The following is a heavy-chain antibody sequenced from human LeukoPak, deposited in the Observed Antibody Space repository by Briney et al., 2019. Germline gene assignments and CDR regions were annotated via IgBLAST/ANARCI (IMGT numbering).Heavy chain of an antibody. J-gene: IGHJ6*02. D-gene: IGHD3-10*01. CDR3: ARGDHYYGSGSYYRLYYYYGMDV. CDR1: GGSFSGYY. V-gene: IGHV4-34*01. Sequence: SETLSLTCAVYGGSFSGYYWSWIRQPPGKGLEWIGEINHSGSTNYNPSLKSRVTISVDTSKNQFSLKLSSVTAADTAVYYCARGDHYYGSGSYYRLYYYYGMDVWGQGTMVTVSS. CDR2: INHSGST.